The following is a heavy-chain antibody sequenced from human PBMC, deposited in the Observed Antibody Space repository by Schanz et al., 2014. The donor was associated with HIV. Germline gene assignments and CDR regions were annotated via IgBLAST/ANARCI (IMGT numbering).Heavy chain of an antibody. CDR2: ISAYNGNT. J-gene: IGHJ5*02. D-gene: IGHD6-19*01. V-gene: IGHV1-18*01. CDR1: GYTFTSHG. CDR3: AREAIAVGGPSDP. Sequence: QVQLVQSGVEVKKPGASVKVSCKASGYTFTSHGITWVRQAPGQGLEWMGWISAYNGNTNYAQKFQGRVTMSTDTSTNTAYMELRSLRSDDTAVYYCAREAIAVGGPSDPWGQGTLVTVSS.